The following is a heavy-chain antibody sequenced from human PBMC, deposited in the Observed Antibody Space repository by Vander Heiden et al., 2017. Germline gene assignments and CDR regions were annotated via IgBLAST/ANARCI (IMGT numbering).Heavy chain of an antibody. D-gene: IGHD5-12*01. Sequence: EVQLVESGGGLVKPGGSLRLSCAHSGFTFSSYSMNWVRRAPGKGLEWVSSISSSSSYIYYADSVKGRFTISRDNAKNSLYLQMNSLRAEDTAVYYCARPVEMATLLGAFDIWGQGTMVTVSS. J-gene: IGHJ3*02. CDR2: ISSSSSYI. CDR3: ARPVEMATLLGAFDI. CDR1: GFTFSSYS. V-gene: IGHV3-21*01.